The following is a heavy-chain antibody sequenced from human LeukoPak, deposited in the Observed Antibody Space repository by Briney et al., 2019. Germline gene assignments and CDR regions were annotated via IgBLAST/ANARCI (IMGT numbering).Heavy chain of an antibody. CDR3: ARLVGAIKHYYFYYYLDV. Sequence: PSETLSLTCAVCGGSFSGYYWTWLRQAPGKGLEWIGETNHNGSANYIPSLKSRLTLSVDTSKDRFSLKFISVTAADTAVYFCARLVGAIKHYYFYYYLDVWGKGTTVTVPS. CDR2: TNHNGSA. J-gene: IGHJ6*03. CDR1: GGSFSGYY. V-gene: IGHV4-34*01. D-gene: IGHD1-26*01.